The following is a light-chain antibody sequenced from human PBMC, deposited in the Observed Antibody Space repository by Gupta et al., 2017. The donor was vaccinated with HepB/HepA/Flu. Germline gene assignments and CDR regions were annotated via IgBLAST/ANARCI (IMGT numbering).Light chain of an antibody. Sequence: DIELTESPSFMSASVGDRVTITCRASQGISSYLAWYQQKPGKAPKRLIYAASTVQSGVPSRFSGSGSGTEFTLTISSLQAEDFATYYCKQLNSYPFTFGQGTRLEIK. CDR1: QGISSY. CDR3: KQLNSYPFT. CDR2: AAS. V-gene: IGKV1-9*01. J-gene: IGKJ5*01.